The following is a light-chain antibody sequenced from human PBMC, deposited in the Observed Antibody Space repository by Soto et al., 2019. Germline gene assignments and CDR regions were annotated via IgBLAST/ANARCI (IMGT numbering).Light chain of an antibody. J-gene: IGKJ1*01. V-gene: IGKV3-20*01. CDR3: QHYGSSPRT. CDR1: QSVTNNY. Sequence: EIVLTQSPGTLSLSPVERATLSCMASQSVTNNYLAWYQHRPGQAPRLLIYGASSRATGIPDRFSGSGSGADFTLTIGRLEPEDFAVYYCQHYGSSPRTLGQGTKVDIK. CDR2: GAS.